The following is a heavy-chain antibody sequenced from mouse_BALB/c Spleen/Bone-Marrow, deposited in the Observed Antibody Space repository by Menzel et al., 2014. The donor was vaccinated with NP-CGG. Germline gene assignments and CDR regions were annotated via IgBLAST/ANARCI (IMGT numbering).Heavy chain of an antibody. Sequence: QVQLQQSGAELMKPGASVKISCKATDYTFSRYWIEWVKQRPGHGLEWIGEILPGNGDTNYNENFKGKATFTADTSSNTAYMQLSSLTSEDSAVYYCVRFHYYFDYWGQGTTLTVSS. CDR1: DYTFSRYW. J-gene: IGHJ2*01. CDR2: ILPGNGDT. V-gene: IGHV1-9*01. CDR3: VRFHYYFDY.